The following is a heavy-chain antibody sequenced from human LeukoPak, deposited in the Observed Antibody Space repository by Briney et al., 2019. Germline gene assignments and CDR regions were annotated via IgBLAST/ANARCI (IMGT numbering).Heavy chain of an antibody. CDR1: VFSFTRYG. V-gene: IGHV3-30*02. Sequence: PGGSLRLSCAASVFSFTRYGMHWVRPGPGKGLEWVAFKRYDGSNKYYADSVKGRVTISRDDSKNTLYLQMNSLRAEDTAVYYCAKFSSGWYYFDYWGQGTLVTVSS. D-gene: IGHD6-19*01. CDR2: KRYDGSNK. J-gene: IGHJ4*02. CDR3: AKFSSGWYYFDY.